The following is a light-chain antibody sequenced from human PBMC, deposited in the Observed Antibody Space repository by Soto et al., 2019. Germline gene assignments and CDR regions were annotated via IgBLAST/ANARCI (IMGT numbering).Light chain of an antibody. CDR3: QQYIDSHRT. CDR2: GAS. Sequence: EIILTQSLGTLALSPGDGATLSCRPSQTVNRNYLAWYHQRPGQPPRLLIYGASNRASCVPDRFSGDGSGTEFTLTIGRLDRDDFVVYYCQQYIDSHRTFGQGTRVEVK. J-gene: IGKJ1*01. CDR1: QTVNRNY. V-gene: IGKV3-20*01.